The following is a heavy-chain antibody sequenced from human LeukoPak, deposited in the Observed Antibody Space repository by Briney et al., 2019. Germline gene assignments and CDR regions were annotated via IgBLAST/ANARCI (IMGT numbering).Heavy chain of an antibody. CDR2: ILYDGSNK. CDR1: GFTFSSYA. V-gene: IGHV3-30*03. J-gene: IGHJ4*02. Sequence: GGSLRLSCAASGFTFSSYAMSWVRQAPGKGLEWVSVILYDGSNKNYADSVKGRFTISRDNSKNMLYLEMNSLRAEDMSVYYCAREGVVRGALDSWGQGTLVTVSS. CDR3: AREGVVRGALDS. D-gene: IGHD3-10*01.